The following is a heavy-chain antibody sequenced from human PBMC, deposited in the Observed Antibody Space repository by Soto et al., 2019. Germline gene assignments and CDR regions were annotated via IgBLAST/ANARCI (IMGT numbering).Heavy chain of an antibody. CDR2: ISGSGGSA. D-gene: IGHD6-19*01. Sequence: GGSLRLSCAASGFSFSNYAMNWVRQAPGKXLEWVSVISGSGGSASYADSVQGRFTISRDNSNNTLYLQMNSLRAEDTAIYSCVREASGWYSREGYIAAPYWGQGPLVTVSS. CDR3: VREASGWYSREGYIAAPY. V-gene: IGHV3-23*01. CDR1: GFSFSNYA. J-gene: IGHJ4*02.